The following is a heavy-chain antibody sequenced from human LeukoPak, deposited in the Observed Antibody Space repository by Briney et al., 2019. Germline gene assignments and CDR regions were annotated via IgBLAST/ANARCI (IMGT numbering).Heavy chain of an antibody. V-gene: IGHV4-39*02. CDR3: ARDWGEKTYYDFWSGSYKDYYGMDV. J-gene: IGHJ6*02. Sequence: SETLSLTCTVSGGSVSSTSYYWGWIRQPPGKGLEWIGSIYYSGSTYYNPSLESRVTISVDTSKNQFSLKLRPVTAADTAVYYCARDWGEKTYYDFWSGSYKDYYGMDVWGQGTTVTVSS. CDR1: GGSVSSTSYY. CDR2: IYYSGST. D-gene: IGHD3-3*01.